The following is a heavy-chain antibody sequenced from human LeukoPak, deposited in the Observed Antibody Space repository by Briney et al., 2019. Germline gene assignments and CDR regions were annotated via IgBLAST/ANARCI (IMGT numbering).Heavy chain of an antibody. CDR2: IYTSGST. V-gene: IGHV4-61*02. J-gene: IGHJ6*03. CDR3: ARSSGYYYGYYYYYYYMDV. D-gene: IGHD3-22*01. CDR1: GGSISSGSYD. Sequence: PSETLSLTCTVSGGSISSGSYDWSWIRQPAGKGLEWIGRIYTSGSTNYNPSLKSRVTISVDTSKNQFSLKLSSVTAADTAVYCCARSSGYYYGYYYYYYYMDVWGKGTTVTVSS.